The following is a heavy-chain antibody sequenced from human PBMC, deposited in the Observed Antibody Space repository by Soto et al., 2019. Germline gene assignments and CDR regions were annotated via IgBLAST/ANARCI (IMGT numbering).Heavy chain of an antibody. D-gene: IGHD2-15*01. CDR1: GYSISSGYY. V-gene: IGHV4-38-2*01. Sequence: SETLSLTCAVSGYSISSGYYWGWIRQPPGKGLEWIGSIYHSGSTYYNPSLKSRVTISVDTPKNQFSLKLSSVTAADTAVYYCARVVIRMAIQSIDSWGPGSLVTVSS. J-gene: IGHJ4*02. CDR2: IYHSGST. CDR3: ARVVIRMAIQSIDS.